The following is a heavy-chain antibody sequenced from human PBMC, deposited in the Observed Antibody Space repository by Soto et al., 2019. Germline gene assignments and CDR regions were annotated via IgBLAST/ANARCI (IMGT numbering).Heavy chain of an antibody. CDR1: GFTFSNYA. D-gene: IGHD1-1*01. V-gene: IGHV3-15*01. CDR3: TSRIRTTNDY. J-gene: IGHJ4*02. Sequence: GGSLRLSCAASGFTFSNYAMSWVRQAPGKGPEWVGRVKTKADGGTTDYAAPAKGRFTISRDDSINTVYLQMNSLKIEDTAVYYCTSRIRTTNDYWGQGTLVTVSS. CDR2: VKTKADGGTT.